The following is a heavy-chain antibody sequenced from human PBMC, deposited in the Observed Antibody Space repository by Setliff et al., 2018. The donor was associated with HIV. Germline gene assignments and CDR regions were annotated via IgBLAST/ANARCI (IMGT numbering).Heavy chain of an antibody. CDR2: ISPDGSST. Sequence: QAGGSLRLSCAASGFTFSNNWIHWVRQTAEKGLVWVSRISPDGSSTMYADSVKGRFTISRDNAKNTVYLQMNSLRADDTSVYYCARIQNHVWDYWGQGTLVTVSS. D-gene: IGHD5-18*01. J-gene: IGHJ4*02. CDR1: GFTFSNNW. CDR3: ARIQNHVWDY. V-gene: IGHV3-74*03.